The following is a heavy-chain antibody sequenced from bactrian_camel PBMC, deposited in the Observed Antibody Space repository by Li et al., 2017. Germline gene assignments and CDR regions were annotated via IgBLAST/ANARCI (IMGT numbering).Heavy chain of an antibody. J-gene: IGHJ4*01. D-gene: IGHD3*01. CDR3: AAGPDVGREKHLTADQVLSIRRNNF. CDR2: IAPDGSR. CDR1: GLTFEGGN. V-gene: IGHV3S55*01. Sequence: HVQLVESGGGSARTGGSLRLSCTAVGLTFEGGNQGWYRETPGNEFELVSSIAPDGSRWYADSVQGRFTISRNVLPERLSLQMTRLKAEDTAMYYCAAGPDVGREKHLTADQVLSIRRNNFWGQGTQVTVS.